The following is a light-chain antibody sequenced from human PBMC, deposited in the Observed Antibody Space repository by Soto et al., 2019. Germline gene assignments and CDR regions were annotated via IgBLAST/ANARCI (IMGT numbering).Light chain of an antibody. CDR2: DAS. CDR3: QHYGGMWA. V-gene: IGKV1-5*02. J-gene: IGKJ1*01. Sequence: DIQMTQTPSTLTASLGDRVTLICRASQSISNRLAWYQQKPGKAPKVVIYDASNLESGVPSRFSGSGSGTEFILTINSLQPDDFATYCYQHYGGMWAFGQGTKV. CDR1: QSISNR.